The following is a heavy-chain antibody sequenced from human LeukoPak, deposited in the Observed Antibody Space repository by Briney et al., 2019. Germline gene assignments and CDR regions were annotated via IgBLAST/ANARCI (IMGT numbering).Heavy chain of an antibody. J-gene: IGHJ4*02. CDR1: GGSFSGYY. V-gene: IGHV4-34*01. CDR2: INHSGST. Sequence: SETLSLTCAVYGGSFSGYYWSWIRQPPGKGLEWIGEINHSGSTNYNPSLKSRVAISVDTSKNQFSLKLSSVTAADTAVYYCARGRDYDSSGQGFDYWGQGTLVTVSS. D-gene: IGHD3-22*01. CDR3: ARGRDYDSSGQGFDY.